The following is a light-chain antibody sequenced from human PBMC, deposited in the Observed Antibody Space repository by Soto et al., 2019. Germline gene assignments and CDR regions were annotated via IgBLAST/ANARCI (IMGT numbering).Light chain of an antibody. CDR3: SSYTSSSTLVV. J-gene: IGLJ2*01. Sequence: QSALTQPASVSVSPGQSITISCTGTSSDVGGYNYVSWYQQHPGKAPKLRIYDVSNRPSGVSNRFSGSKSGNTASLTISGLQAEDEADYYCSSYTSSSTLVVVGGGTKVTVL. V-gene: IGLV2-14*01. CDR2: DVS. CDR1: SSDVGGYNY.